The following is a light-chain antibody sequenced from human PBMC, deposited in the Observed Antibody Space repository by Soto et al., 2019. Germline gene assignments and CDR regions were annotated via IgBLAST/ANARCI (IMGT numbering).Light chain of an antibody. CDR2: GAS. CDR3: QQYGGSPRT. J-gene: IGKJ1*01. V-gene: IGKV3-20*01. Sequence: EIVLTQSPGTLSLSPGEGDTLSCRASQSIISFLAWYQQRRGQAPRLLIHGASNRATGIPDRFSGSGSGPDFTLTTSRLEPEDFAVYYCQQYGGSPRTFGQGTKVDI. CDR1: QSIISF.